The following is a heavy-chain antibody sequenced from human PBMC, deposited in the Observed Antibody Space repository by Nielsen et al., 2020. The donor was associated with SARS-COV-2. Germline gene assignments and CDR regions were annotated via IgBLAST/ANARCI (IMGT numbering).Heavy chain of an antibody. J-gene: IGHJ6*02. V-gene: IGHV3-21*04. CDR3: AREDIVVVVAATPYYYYGMDV. CDR2: ISSSSSYI. D-gene: IGHD2-15*01. Sequence: ESLKISCAASGFTFSSYAMHWVRQAPGKGLEWVSSISSSSSYIYYADSVKGRFTISRDNAKNSLYLQMNSLRAEDTAVYYCAREDIVVVVAATPYYYYGMDVWGQGTTVTVSS. CDR1: GFTFSSYA.